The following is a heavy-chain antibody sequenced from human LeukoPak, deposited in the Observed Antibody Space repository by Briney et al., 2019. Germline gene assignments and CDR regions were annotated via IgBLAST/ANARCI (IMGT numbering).Heavy chain of an antibody. J-gene: IGHJ4*02. CDR3: ARDRGVGAAQPDY. D-gene: IGHD1-26*01. Sequence: SVKVSCKASGGTFSSSGISWVRQVPGQGLEWMGRIIPILGIGNYAQKFQGRVTITADKIKSTAYMELSSLRSEDTAVYYCARDRGVGAAQPDYWGQGTLVSVSS. V-gene: IGHV1-69*04. CDR1: GGTFSSSG. CDR2: IIPILGIG.